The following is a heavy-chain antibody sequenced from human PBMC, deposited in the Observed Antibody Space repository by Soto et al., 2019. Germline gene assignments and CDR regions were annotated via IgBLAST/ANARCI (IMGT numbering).Heavy chain of an antibody. CDR2: TYFRSKWNY. CDR3: VRQPLANLALYGMDV. V-gene: IGHV6-1*01. Sequence: PSQTLSLTCAISGYSVSANNAAWKLIRQSPSRGLEWLGRTYFRSKWNYDYAESVKSRLTITPDTTNNQISLQLNSVIPEDAAVYYCVRQPLANLALYGMDVWGQGTTVTVSS. J-gene: IGHJ6*02. CDR1: GYSVSANNAA. D-gene: IGHD6-6*01.